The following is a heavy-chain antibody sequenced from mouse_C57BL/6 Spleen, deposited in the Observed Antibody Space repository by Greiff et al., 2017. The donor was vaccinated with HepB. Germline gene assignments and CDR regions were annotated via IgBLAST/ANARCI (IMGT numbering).Heavy chain of an antibody. CDR2: IDPSDSYT. D-gene: IGHD2-4*01. V-gene: IGHV1-50*01. Sequence: VQLQQPGAELVKPGASVKLCCKASGYTFTSYWMQWVKQRPGQGLEWIGEIDPSDSYTNYNQKFKGKATLTVDTSSSTAYMQLSSLTSEDSAVYYCARGRRNDYDEGYAMDYWGQGTSVTVSS. J-gene: IGHJ4*01. CDR3: ARGRRNDYDEGYAMDY. CDR1: GYTFTSYW.